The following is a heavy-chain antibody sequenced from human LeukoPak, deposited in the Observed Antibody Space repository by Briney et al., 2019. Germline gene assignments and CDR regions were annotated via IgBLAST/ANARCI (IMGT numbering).Heavy chain of an antibody. CDR3: ARDVHGDYGSGWFDP. J-gene: IGHJ5*02. Sequence: ASVKVSCKTSGGTFNHSAISWVRQAPGQGLEWLGGIMPLFGTAGYAQKFQGKDTITKDEATRTVYLELTSLTSDDTAVYYCARDVHGDYGSGWFDPWGQGTLVSVSS. D-gene: IGHD4-17*01. V-gene: IGHV1-69*05. CDR2: IMPLFGTA. CDR1: GGTFNHSA.